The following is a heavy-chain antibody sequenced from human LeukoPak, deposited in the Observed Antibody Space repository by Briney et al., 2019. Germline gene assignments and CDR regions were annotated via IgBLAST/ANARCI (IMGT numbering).Heavy chain of an antibody. J-gene: IGHJ5*02. CDR3: ARALPGAATAHNWFDP. CDR2: ISAYNGNT. V-gene: IGHV1-18*01. Sequence: ASVKVSCKASGYTFTSCGISWVRQAPGQGLEWMGWISAYNGNTNYAQKLQGRLSMTIDTSTNTTYMDLRTVTSDDTAIYYCARALPGAATAHNWFDPWGQGTLVTVSS. D-gene: IGHD1-26*01. CDR1: GYTFTSCG.